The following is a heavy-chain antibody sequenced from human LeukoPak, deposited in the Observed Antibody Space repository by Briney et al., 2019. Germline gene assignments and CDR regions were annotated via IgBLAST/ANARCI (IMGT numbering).Heavy chain of an antibody. Sequence: PGGSLRLSCAASGFTFSDYYMTWIRQPPGKGLEWVSSVSTTGSDTKYADSVKGRFTVSRDNAKNSLYLQMNSLRVEDTAVYSCARGHFGLDVWGQGTTVTVSS. J-gene: IGHJ6*02. CDR1: GFTFSDYY. V-gene: IGHV3-11*06. CDR2: VSTTGSDT. CDR3: ARGHFGLDV.